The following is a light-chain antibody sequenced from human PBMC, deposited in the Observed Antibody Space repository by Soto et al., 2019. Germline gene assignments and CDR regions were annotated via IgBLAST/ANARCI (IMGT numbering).Light chain of an antibody. CDR2: EVS. CDR3: SSYTSSRTVV. J-gene: IGLJ2*01. V-gene: IGLV2-14*01. CDR1: SSDVGEYKY. Sequence: QSVLTQPASVSGSPGQSITISCTGSSSDVGEYKYVSWYQQHPGKVPKLMIYEVSNRPSGVSNRFSGSKSDNTASLTIFGLQAEDEADYYCSSYTSSRTVVFGGGTTVTVL.